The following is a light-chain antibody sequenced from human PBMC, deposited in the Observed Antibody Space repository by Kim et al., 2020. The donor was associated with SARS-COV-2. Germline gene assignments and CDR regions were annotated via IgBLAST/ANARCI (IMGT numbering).Light chain of an antibody. Sequence: VVMTQSPATLSMSQGERATLSCGASQGVGRNLAWYQQKPGQAPSLLIYGASTRATGVPARFSGSGSGTDFTLTISRLQSEDFALYYCQQYNYWPPGTFGQGTKLEI. J-gene: IGKJ2*01. V-gene: IGKV3-15*01. CDR2: GAS. CDR3: QQYNYWPPGT. CDR1: QGVGRN.